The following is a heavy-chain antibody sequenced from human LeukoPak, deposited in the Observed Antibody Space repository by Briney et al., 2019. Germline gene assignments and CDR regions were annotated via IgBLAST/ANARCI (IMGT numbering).Heavy chain of an antibody. CDR1: GGSFSDYY. CDR2: IYYSGST. J-gene: IGHJ4*02. CDR3: AKIAARPNVNAASDY. D-gene: IGHD6-6*01. Sequence: SETLSLTCGVYGGSFSDYYWTWIRQPPGKGLEWIGSIYYSGSTYYNPSLKSRVTISIDTSKNQFSLKLNSVTAADTAVYYCAKIAARPNVNAASDYWGLGTLVTVSS. V-gene: IGHV4-34*01.